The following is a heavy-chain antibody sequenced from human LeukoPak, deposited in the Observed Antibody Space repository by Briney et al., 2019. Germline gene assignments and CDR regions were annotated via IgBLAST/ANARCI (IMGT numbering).Heavy chain of an antibody. CDR2: IYPGDSDT. Sequence: GESLKISCKGSGYSFTSYWIGWVRQMPGKGLEWMGIIYPGDSDTRYSPSFQGQVTISADKSISTAYLQWSSLKASDTAMYYCGRGVYSSSWPLYDVFTIGGKGTMVPV. V-gene: IGHV5-51*01. CDR3: GRGVYSSSWPLYDVFTI. CDR1: GYSFTSYW. J-gene: IGHJ3*02. D-gene: IGHD6-13*01.